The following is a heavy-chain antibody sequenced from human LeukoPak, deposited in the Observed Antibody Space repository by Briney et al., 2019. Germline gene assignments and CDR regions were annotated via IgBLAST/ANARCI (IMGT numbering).Heavy chain of an antibody. CDR1: GGTFSSYA. D-gene: IGHD3-22*01. CDR2: INPSGGST. Sequence: GASVKVSCKASGGTFSSYAISWVRQAPGQGLEWMGIINPSGGSTSYAQKFQGRVTMTRDTSTSTVYMELSSLRSEDTAVYYCAREGYYDSSGYYFQHWGQGTLVTVSS. V-gene: IGHV1-46*01. J-gene: IGHJ1*01. CDR3: AREGYYDSSGYYFQH.